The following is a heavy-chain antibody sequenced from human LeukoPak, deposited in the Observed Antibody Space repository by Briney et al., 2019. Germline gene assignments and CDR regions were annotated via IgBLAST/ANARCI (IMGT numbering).Heavy chain of an antibody. J-gene: IGHJ4*02. Sequence: GASMKVSCKASGGTFSSYAISWVRQAPGQGLEWMGGIIPIFGTANYAQKFQGRVTITTDESTSTAYMELSSLRSEDTAVYYCASFRPYGGNWMGYFDYWGQGTLVTVSS. D-gene: IGHD4-23*01. CDR3: ASFRPYGGNWMGYFDY. CDR2: IIPIFGTA. CDR1: GGTFSSYA. V-gene: IGHV1-69*05.